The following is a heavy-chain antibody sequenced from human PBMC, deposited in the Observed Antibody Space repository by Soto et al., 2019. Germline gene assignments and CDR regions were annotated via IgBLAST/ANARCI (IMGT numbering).Heavy chain of an antibody. V-gene: IGHV1-69*02. CDR2: IIPILGIA. Sequence: QVQLVQSGAEVKKPGSSVKVSCKASGGTFSSYTISWVRQAPGQGLEWMGRIIPILGIANYAQKFQGRVTFTADKSTSTAYMELSSLRSEDTAVYYCARVVVVAATAAFDIWGQGTMVTVSS. CDR3: ARVVVVAATAAFDI. D-gene: IGHD2-15*01. J-gene: IGHJ3*02. CDR1: GGTFSSYT.